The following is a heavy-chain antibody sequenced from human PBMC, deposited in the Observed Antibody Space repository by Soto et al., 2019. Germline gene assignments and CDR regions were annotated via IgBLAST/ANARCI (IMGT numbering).Heavy chain of an antibody. CDR1: GYTFTDYG. D-gene: IGHD1-26*01. J-gene: IGHJ4*02. V-gene: IGHV1-18*01. CDR3: ARNIMGDTVFDY. CDR2: ISAYNGNT. Sequence: QVQLVQSGAEVKKPGASVKVSCKASGYTFTDYGLNWVRQAPGQGLEWLGWISAYNGNTIYAHKVQGRVTMTTDTSTTTVDMELRSLRSDDTAMYYCARNIMGDTVFDYWGQGTLVTVSS.